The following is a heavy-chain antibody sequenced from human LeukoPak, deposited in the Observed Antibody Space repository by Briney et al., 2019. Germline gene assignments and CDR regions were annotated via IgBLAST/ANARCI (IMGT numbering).Heavy chain of an antibody. V-gene: IGHV3-9*01. J-gene: IGHJ3*02. CDR1: GFTFDDYA. Sequence: PGGSLRLSCAASGFTFDDYAMHWVRQAPGKGLEWVSGISWNSGSIGYADSVKGRFTISRDSAKNSLYLQMNSLRAEDTALYYCAEDQTMIGNDAFDIWGQGTMVTVSS. D-gene: IGHD3-22*01. CDR3: AEDQTMIGNDAFDI. CDR2: ISWNSGSI.